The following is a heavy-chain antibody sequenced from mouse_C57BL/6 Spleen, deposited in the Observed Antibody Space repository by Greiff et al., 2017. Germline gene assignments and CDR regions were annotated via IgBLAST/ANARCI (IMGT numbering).Heavy chain of an antibody. J-gene: IGHJ4*01. CDR2: IRSKSSNSAT. Sequence: EVKVVESGGGLVQPKGSLKLSCAASGFTFTTYAMHWVRQAPGKGLEWVARIRSKSSNSATYYADSVKDRFTISRDDSQSMLYLQMNNLKTEDTAKYYCVRVEADYGGKGTSVTVSS. V-gene: IGHV10-3*01. CDR3: VRVEADY. CDR1: GFTFTTYA.